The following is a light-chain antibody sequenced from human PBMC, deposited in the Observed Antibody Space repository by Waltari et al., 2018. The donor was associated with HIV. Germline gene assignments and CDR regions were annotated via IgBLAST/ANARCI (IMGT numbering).Light chain of an antibody. CDR1: RSDVGGYNY. J-gene: IGLJ3*02. V-gene: IGLV2-11*01. CDR2: DVS. Sequence: QSALTQPRSVSGSPGQSVTISCPETRSDVGGYNYVSWYQQPPGKAPKVMIYDVSRRPSGAPDCFSGSKAGNTASLTISGLQAEDEADYYGCSYAGSYIWVFGGGTKLTVL. CDR3: CSYAGSYIWV.